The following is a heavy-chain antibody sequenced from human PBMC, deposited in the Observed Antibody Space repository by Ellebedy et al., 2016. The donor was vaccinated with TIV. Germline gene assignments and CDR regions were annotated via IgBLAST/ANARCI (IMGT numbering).Heavy chain of an antibody. D-gene: IGHD6-19*01. V-gene: IGHV1-69*13. CDR2: IIPIFGTA. J-gene: IGHJ4*02. CDR3: ARDRYSSGWVFDY. CDR1: GGTFSSYA. Sequence: SVKVSXXASGGTFSSYAISWVRQAPGQGLEWMGGIIPIFGTANYAQKFQGRVTITADESTSTAYMELSSLRSEDTAVYYCARDRYSSGWVFDYWGQGTLVTVSS.